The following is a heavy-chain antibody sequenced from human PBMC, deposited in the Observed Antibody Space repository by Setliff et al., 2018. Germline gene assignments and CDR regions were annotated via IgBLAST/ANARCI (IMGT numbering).Heavy chain of an antibody. Sequence: GGSLRLSCAASGFTFTTYSMHWVRQAPGKGLEWVSSIGRSSNYMYYGDSVKGRFTISGDSAKSSLYLQMNSLRTEDTAVYYCARALGDYDYWYFDVWGRGTLVTVSS. CDR1: GFTFTTYS. CDR3: ARALGDYDYWYFDV. D-gene: IGHD4-17*01. CDR2: IGRSSNYM. V-gene: IGHV3-21*01. J-gene: IGHJ2*01.